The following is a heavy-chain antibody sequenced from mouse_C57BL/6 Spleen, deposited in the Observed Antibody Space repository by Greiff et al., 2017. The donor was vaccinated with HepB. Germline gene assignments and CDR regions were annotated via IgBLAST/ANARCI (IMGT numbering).Heavy chain of an antibody. CDR3: ARKQDDYGGFAY. CDR1: GFTFSDYG. V-gene: IGHV5-17*01. D-gene: IGHD2-4*01. J-gene: IGHJ3*01. Sequence: EVKLMESGGGLVKPGGSLKLSCAASGFTFSDYGMHWVRQAPEKGLEWVAYISSGSSTTYYADTVKGRFTISRDNAKNTLFLQMTSLRSEDTAMYYCARKQDDYGGFAYWGQGTLVTVSA. CDR2: ISSGSSTT.